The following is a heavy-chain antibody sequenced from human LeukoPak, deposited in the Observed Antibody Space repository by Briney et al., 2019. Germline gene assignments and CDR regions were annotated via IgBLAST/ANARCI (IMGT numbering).Heavy chain of an antibody. Sequence: SETLSLTCTVSGGSISSSSYYWGWIRQPPGKGLEWIGSIYYSGSTYYNPSLKSRITISEDRSKNQFSLKLSSVTAADTAVYYCARVDGDAFDIWGQGTMVTVSS. D-gene: IGHD5-24*01. J-gene: IGHJ3*02. CDR3: ARVDGDAFDI. CDR2: IYYSGST. CDR1: GGSISSSSYY. V-gene: IGHV4-39*07.